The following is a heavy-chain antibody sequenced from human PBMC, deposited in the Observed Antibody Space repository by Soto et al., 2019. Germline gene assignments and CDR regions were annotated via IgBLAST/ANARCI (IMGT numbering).Heavy chain of an antibody. CDR2: FDPEDSET. CDR1: GYTLTELS. V-gene: IGHV1-24*01. D-gene: IGHD6-19*01. CDR3: ATVAGNEYYGMDV. Sequence: ASVEVSCKVSGYTLTELSMHWVRQAPGKGLEWMGGFDPEDSETIYAQKFQGRVTMTEDTSTDTAYMELSSLRSEDTAVYYCATVAGNEYYGMDVWGQGTTVTVSS. J-gene: IGHJ6*02.